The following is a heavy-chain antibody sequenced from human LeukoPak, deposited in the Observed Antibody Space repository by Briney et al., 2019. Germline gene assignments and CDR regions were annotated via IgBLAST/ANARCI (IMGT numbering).Heavy chain of an antibody. D-gene: IGHD3-10*01. V-gene: IGHV3-23*01. Sequence: GGSLRLSCAASGFTFSSYAMNWVRQAPGKGLEWVSGISGNGGSTYYADSVKGRFTLSRDNSKDTLYLQMNSLRAEDTAEYYCAKRSRRLTIVRGVPREDVWGQGTTVTVSS. CDR1: GFTFSSYA. J-gene: IGHJ6*02. CDR3: AKRSRRLTIVRGVPREDV. CDR2: ISGNGGST.